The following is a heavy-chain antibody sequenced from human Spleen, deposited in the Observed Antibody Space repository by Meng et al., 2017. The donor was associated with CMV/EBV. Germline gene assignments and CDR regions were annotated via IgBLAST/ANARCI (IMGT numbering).Heavy chain of an antibody. D-gene: IGHD3-3*01. Sequence: QVQLVQAGAEVKKPGASVKVSCKASGYTFTGYYMHWVRQAPGQGLEWMGWINPNSGGTNYAQKFQGRVTMTRDTSISTAYMELSRLRSDDTAVYYCARDQLEGLRFLELGYWGQGTLVTVSS. V-gene: IGHV1-2*02. CDR2: INPNSGGT. CDR1: GYTFTGYY. J-gene: IGHJ4*02. CDR3: ARDQLEGLRFLELGY.